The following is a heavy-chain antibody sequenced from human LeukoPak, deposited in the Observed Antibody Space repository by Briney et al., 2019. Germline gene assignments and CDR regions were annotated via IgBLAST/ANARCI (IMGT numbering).Heavy chain of an antibody. CDR2: INGDGSST. V-gene: IGHV3-74*01. Sequence: GGSLRLSCAASGFTFSTYWMHWVRQAPGKGLVWVSRINGDGSSTSYGDSVKGRFTISRDNAKNTPYLQMNGLRVEDTAVYYCARALGDIRGQGTLVTVSS. CDR1: GFTFSTYW. J-gene: IGHJ4*02. CDR3: ARALGDI.